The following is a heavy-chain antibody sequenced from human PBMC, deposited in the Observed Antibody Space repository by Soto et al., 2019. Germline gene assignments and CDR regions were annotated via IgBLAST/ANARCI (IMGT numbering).Heavy chain of an antibody. CDR1: GYTFTSYA. D-gene: IGHD2-15*01. CDR2: INAGNGNT. CDR3: ARGSYCSGGSCSHRIDY. J-gene: IGHJ4*02. Sequence: ASVKVSCKASGYTFTSYAMHWVRQAPGQRLEWMGWINAGNGNTKYSQKFQGRVTITRDTSASTAYMELSSLRSEDTAVYYCARGSYCSGGSCSHRIDYWGQGTLVTVSS. V-gene: IGHV1-3*01.